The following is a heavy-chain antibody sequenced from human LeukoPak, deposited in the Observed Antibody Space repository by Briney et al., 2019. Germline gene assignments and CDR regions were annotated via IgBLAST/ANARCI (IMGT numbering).Heavy chain of an antibody. CDR3: VRDGGVSGYDLLDY. V-gene: IGHV3-7*01. Sequence: GGSLSLSCAASGFTFSNYWMTWVRQAQGKGLEWVAHINQDGSEEHYMDSVKARFTISRDNAKNSLSLQMNSLRAEDTAVYYCVRDGGVSGYDLLDYWGQGTLVTVSS. J-gene: IGHJ4*02. CDR2: INQDGSEE. D-gene: IGHD5-12*01. CDR1: GFTFSNYW.